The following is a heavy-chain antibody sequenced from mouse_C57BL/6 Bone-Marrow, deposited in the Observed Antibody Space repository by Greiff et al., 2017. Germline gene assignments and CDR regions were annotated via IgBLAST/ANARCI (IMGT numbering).Heavy chain of an antibody. Sequence: QVQLQQPGAELVKPGASVKLSCKASGYTFTSYWMHWVKQRPGQGLEWIGMIHPNSGSTNYNEKFKSKATLTVDKSSSTAYMQLSSLTSEDSAVYYCTRNGYYCGSSWFAYWGQGTLVTVSA. D-gene: IGHD1-1*01. CDR1: GYTFTSYW. CDR3: TRNGYYCGSSWFAY. J-gene: IGHJ3*01. CDR2: IHPNSGST. V-gene: IGHV1-64*01.